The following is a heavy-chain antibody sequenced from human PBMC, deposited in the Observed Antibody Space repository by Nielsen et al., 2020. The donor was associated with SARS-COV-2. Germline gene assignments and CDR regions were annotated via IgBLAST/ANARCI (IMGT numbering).Heavy chain of an antibody. CDR1: GDSVSSHDW. Sequence: SETLSLTCAVSGDSVSSHDWWTWVRQSPGKGLEWLGEVSHSGSTNYNPSLQSRVTLSMDKSTNQFSLRLTSVSAADTADYFCARGHLVVVPSPLLGLGPIFYSFYLDVWGKGTTVIVSS. V-gene: IGHV4-4*02. CDR3: ARGHLVVVPSPLLGLGPIFYSFYLDV. D-gene: IGHD2-2*01. J-gene: IGHJ6*03. CDR2: VSHSGST.